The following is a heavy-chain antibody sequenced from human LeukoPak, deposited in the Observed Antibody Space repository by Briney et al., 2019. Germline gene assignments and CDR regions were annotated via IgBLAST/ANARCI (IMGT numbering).Heavy chain of an antibody. D-gene: IGHD1-14*01. V-gene: IGHV3-53*01. Sequence: PGGSLRPSCAASGFTVSINYMSWVRQAPGKGLEWVSLIDSGGNTYYADSVKGRFTISRDNSKNTLYLQMNSLRAEDTAVYYCARVAFRSSSYISGIDYWGQGTLVTVSS. CDR1: GFTVSINY. J-gene: IGHJ4*02. CDR3: ARVAFRSSSYISGIDY. CDR2: IDSGGNT.